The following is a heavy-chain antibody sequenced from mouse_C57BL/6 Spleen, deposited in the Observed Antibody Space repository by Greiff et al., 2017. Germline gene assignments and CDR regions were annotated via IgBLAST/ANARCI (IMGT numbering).Heavy chain of an antibody. CDR1: GYAFSGSC. CDR2: IYPGDGDT. Sequence: QVQLQQSGPELVRPGASVKLSCKASGYAFSGSCMNWVKQRPGQGLEWIARIYPGDGDTYYNGKFKGKDTLTADKSSSTAYMQLSSLTSEDSAVXSCEIPARDDYYGRSDYWGQGTTLTVSS. V-gene: IGHV1-82*01. CDR3: EIPARDDYYGRSDY. J-gene: IGHJ2*01. D-gene: IGHD1-1*01.